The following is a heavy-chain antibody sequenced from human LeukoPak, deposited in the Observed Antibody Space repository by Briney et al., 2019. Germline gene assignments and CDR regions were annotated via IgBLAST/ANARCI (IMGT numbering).Heavy chain of an antibody. D-gene: IGHD6-19*01. CDR2: INPNSGGT. Sequence: ASVKVSCKASGYTLTGYYMHWVRQAPGQGLEWMGWINPNSGGTNYAQKFQGRATMTRDTSISTAYMELSRLRSDDTAVYYCARDIAVAGTIWFDPWGQGTLVTVSS. CDR1: GYTLTGYY. V-gene: IGHV1-2*02. J-gene: IGHJ5*02. CDR3: ARDIAVAGTIWFDP.